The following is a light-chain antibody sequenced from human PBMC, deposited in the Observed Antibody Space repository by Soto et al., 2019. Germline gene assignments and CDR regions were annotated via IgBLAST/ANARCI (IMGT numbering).Light chain of an antibody. J-gene: IGKJ3*01. V-gene: IGKV3-20*01. Sequence: EIVLTQSPGTLSLSPGERTTLSCRASQSVSSSYFAWYQQKPGQAPRLLIYGASSRATGIPDRFSGGGSGTDFPLTIISLEPEDFAGYYCQQYGSSPPGFGPGTKVDIK. CDR2: GAS. CDR1: QSVSSSY. CDR3: QQYGSSPPG.